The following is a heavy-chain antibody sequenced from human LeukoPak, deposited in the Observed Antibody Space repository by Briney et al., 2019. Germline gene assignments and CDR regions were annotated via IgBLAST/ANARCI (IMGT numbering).Heavy chain of an antibody. CDR2: IRYDGSNI. CDR1: GFTFSSYG. J-gene: IGHJ4*02. D-gene: IGHD3-16*02. V-gene: IGHV3-30*02. Sequence: PGGSLRLSCAASGFTFSSYGMHWVRQAPGKGLEWVAFIRYDGSNIYYADSVKGRFTISRDNSKNTLYLQMNSLRAEDTAVYYCAKGSWDYVWGSYPDFDYWGQGTLVTVSS. CDR3: AKGSWDYVWGSYPDFDY.